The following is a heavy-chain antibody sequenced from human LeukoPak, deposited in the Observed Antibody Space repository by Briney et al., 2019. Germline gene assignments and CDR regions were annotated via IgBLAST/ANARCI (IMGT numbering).Heavy chain of an antibody. Sequence: PGGSLRLSCAASGLTFSSYAMSWVRQAPGKGLEWVSAISVGGGSTSYADSVKGRFTISRDNSKNTLYLQMNSLRAEDTAVYYCAKSRGPPPIPIHSSGWYYFDYWGQGTLVTVSS. J-gene: IGHJ4*02. D-gene: IGHD6-19*01. V-gene: IGHV3-23*01. CDR1: GLTFSSYA. CDR2: ISVGGGST. CDR3: AKSRGPPPIPIHSSGWYYFDY.